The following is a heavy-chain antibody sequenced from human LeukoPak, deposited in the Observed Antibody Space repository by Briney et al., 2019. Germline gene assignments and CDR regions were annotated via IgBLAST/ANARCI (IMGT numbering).Heavy chain of an antibody. D-gene: IGHD3-16*01. J-gene: IGHJ4*02. CDR1: GFTFSSYT. V-gene: IGHV3-30*14. Sequence: GGSLRLSCATSGFTFSSYTMHWVRQAPGKGLEWVALTSSDGNKYFADSVQGRFTISRDNSRNTLYLQLDNLRPDDTALYYCARERGIRALYFDNWGQGTLVTVSS. CDR2: TSSDGNK. CDR3: ARERGIRALYFDN.